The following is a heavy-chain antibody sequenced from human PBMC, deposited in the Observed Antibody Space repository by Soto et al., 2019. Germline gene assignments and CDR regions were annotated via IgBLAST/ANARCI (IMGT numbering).Heavy chain of an antibody. D-gene: IGHD1-1*01. Sequence: ASVKVSCKASGYTFTSYDINWVRQATGQGLEWMGWMNPNSGNTGYAQKFQGRVTMTRNTSISTAYMELSRLRSEDTDVYYCARERTGTASMDVWGQGTTVTVSS. J-gene: IGHJ6*02. CDR3: ARERTGTASMDV. CDR2: MNPNSGNT. V-gene: IGHV1-8*01. CDR1: GYTFTSYD.